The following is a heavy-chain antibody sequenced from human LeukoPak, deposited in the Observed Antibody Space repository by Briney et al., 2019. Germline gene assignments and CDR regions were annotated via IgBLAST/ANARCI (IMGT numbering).Heavy chain of an antibody. CDR2: ISGSGGST. CDR3: AKGSDYGSGSLSGY. J-gene: IGHJ4*02. V-gene: IGHV3-23*01. D-gene: IGHD3-10*01. Sequence: QAGGSLRLSCAASGFTFSSYAMSWVRQAPGKGLEWVSAISGSGGSTCYADSVKGRFTISRDNSKNTLYLQMNSLRAEDTAVYYCAKGSDYGSGSLSGYWGQGTLVTVSS. CDR1: GFTFSSYA.